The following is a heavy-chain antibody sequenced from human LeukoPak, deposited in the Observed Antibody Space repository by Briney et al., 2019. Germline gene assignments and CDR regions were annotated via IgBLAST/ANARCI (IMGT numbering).Heavy chain of an antibody. CDR1: GYTFTSYA. J-gene: IGHJ4*02. CDR3: ARLPTLYSSSWYDY. CDR2: INTNTGNP. V-gene: IGHV7-4-1*02. Sequence: ASVKVSCKASGYTFTSYAVNWVRQAPGQGLEWMGWINTNTGNPTYAQGFTGRFVFSLDTSVSTAYLQISSLKAEDTAVYYCARLPTLYSSSWYDYWGQGTLVTVSS. D-gene: IGHD6-13*01.